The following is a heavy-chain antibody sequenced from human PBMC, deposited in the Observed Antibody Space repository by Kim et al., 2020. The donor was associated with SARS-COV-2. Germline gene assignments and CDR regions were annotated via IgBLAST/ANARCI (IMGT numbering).Heavy chain of an antibody. Sequence: SETLSLTCTVSGGSISSSSYYWGWIRQPPGKGLEWIGSIYYSGSTYYNPSLKSRVTISVDTSKNQFSLKLSSVTAADTAVYYCAREPSGDYDPVYWGQGTLVTVSS. CDR1: GGSISSSSYY. CDR3: AREPSGDYDPVY. V-gene: IGHV4-39*07. CDR2: IYYSGST. D-gene: IGHD4-17*01. J-gene: IGHJ4*02.